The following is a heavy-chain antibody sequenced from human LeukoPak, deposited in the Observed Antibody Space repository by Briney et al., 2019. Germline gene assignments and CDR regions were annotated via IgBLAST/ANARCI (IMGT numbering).Heavy chain of an antibody. CDR3: ARDRMAAAFRY. D-gene: IGHD6-13*01. Sequence: PSETLSLTCTVSGGSISSGGYYWSWIRQHPGKGLEWIGYIYYSGSTYYNPSLKSRVTISVDTSKDQFSLKLSSVTAADTAVYYCARDRMAAAFRYWGQGTLVTDSS. J-gene: IGHJ4*02. CDR1: GGSISSGGYY. V-gene: IGHV4-31*03. CDR2: IYYSGST.